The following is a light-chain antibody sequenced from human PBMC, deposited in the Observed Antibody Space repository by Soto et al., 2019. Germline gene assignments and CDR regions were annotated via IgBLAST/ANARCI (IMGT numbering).Light chain of an antibody. CDR1: NSNIGTYT. CDR2: NNN. V-gene: IGLV1-44*01. Sequence: QSVLTQPPSASGTPGQRVTISCSGDNSNIGTYTVNWYQQLPGTAPKLLIYNNNERPSGVPDRFSGSKSGTSASLAISGLQSEDEADYYCAAWDDSLTGRVFGGGTKVTVL. CDR3: AAWDDSLTGRV. J-gene: IGLJ3*02.